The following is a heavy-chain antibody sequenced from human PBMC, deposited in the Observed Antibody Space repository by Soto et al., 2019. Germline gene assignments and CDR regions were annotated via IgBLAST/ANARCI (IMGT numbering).Heavy chain of an antibody. CDR2: LYDLDGT. CDR3: ATWHLQEHAYDI. Sequence: GGSLRLSCAASGFTFRSYAMHWVRQAPGKGLEWVSALYDLDGTYYADSVKGRFTTSSDSSRTTVYLQMSSLRPDDTAVYSCATWHLQEHAYDIWGQGTMVTVSS. D-gene: IGHD1-1*01. V-gene: IGHV3-23*01. CDR1: GFTFRSYA. J-gene: IGHJ3*02.